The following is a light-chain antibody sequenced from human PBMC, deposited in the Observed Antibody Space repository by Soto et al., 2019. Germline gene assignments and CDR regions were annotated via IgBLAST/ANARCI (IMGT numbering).Light chain of an antibody. V-gene: IGKV3-11*01. CDR2: DAS. CDR3: QQRLHWPPVT. CDR1: QSVSYY. Sequence: VLTQSPATLSLSPGERATLSCRASQSVSYYLAWYQQKPGQAPRLLIYDASNRAAGIPARFSGSGSGTDFILTISSLEPEDFAIYYCQQRLHWPPVTFGQGTRLEIK. J-gene: IGKJ5*01.